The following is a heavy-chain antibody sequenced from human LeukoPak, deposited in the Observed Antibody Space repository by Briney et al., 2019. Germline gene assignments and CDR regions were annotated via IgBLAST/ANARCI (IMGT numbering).Heavy chain of an antibody. CDR2: IYYSGST. CDR1: GGSISSSDYY. J-gene: IGHJ4*02. CDR3: ARHHRSGYYEVDY. V-gene: IGHV4-39*01. Sequence: SETLSLTCTVSGGSISSSDYYWGWIPQPPGRGLEWVGTIYYSGSTSYNPSLKGRVTMSVDTSKNQFSLKMNSVTAADTAVYYCARHHRSGYYEVDYWGQGTLVTVSS. D-gene: IGHD6-25*01.